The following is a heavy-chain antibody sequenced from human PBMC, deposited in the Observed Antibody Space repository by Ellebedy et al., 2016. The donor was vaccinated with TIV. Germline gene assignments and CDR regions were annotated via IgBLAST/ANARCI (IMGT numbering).Heavy chain of an antibody. CDR1: GGSISNSDYY. Sequence: MPSETLSLTCTVSGGSISNSDYYLNWIRQPPGKGLEWIGRIYYSGSAYYNPSLKSRVTVSVDTSKNQFSLNLSSVTAADTAVYYCARDPALPRGRFDTWGQGTLVTVSS. J-gene: IGHJ5*02. CDR2: IYYSGSA. V-gene: IGHV4-39*07. CDR3: ARDPALPRGRFDT.